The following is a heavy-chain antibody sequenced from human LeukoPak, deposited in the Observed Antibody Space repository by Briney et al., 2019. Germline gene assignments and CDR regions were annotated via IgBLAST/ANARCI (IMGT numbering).Heavy chain of an antibody. Sequence: SETLSLTCAVYGGSFSGYYWSWIRQPPGKGLEWIGEINHSGSTNYNPSLKSRVTISVDTSKNQFSLKLSSVTAVDTAVYYCARGRRYCSSTSCPYTFDYWGQGTLVTVSS. J-gene: IGHJ4*02. CDR1: GGSFSGYY. CDR2: INHSGST. CDR3: ARGRRYCSSTSCPYTFDY. D-gene: IGHD2-2*01. V-gene: IGHV4-34*01.